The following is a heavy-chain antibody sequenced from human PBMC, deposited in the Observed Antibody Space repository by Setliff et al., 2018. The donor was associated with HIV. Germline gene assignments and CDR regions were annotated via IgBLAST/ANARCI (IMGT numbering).Heavy chain of an antibody. J-gene: IGHJ3*02. D-gene: IGHD2-15*01. CDR3: ARGSGRGRFDI. V-gene: IGHV1-24*01. Sequence: ASVKVSCKISGYTLTEVSMHWVRQAPGKGLEWMGYFDPQDGKTIYAQKFQGRVTITADEFTSTAYMELSSLRSEDTAVYYCARGSGRGRFDIWGQGTMVTVSS. CDR1: GYTLTEVS. CDR2: FDPQDGKT.